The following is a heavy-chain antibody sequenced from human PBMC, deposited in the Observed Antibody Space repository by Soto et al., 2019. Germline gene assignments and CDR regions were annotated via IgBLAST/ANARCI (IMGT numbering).Heavy chain of an antibody. CDR1: GGSFSGYY. J-gene: IGHJ2*01. Sequence: QVHLQQWGAGLLKPSETLSLTCAVYGGSFSGYYWSWIHPPPGKGLECIGEINHSGSTNYNPSLMGLGNMLVDTATNQFSRVLVCVTGAETAVDYCARLPFPGYDVWTGYYTPDYWYFELVVRGRLVTVSS. CDR3: ARLPFPGYDVWTGYYTPDYWYFEL. CDR2: INHSGST. D-gene: IGHD3-3*01. V-gene: IGHV4-34*01.